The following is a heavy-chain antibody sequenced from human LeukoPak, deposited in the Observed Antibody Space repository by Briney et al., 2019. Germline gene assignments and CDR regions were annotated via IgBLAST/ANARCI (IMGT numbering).Heavy chain of an antibody. Sequence: KPSETLSLTCTVSGGSISGYYWNWIRQPPEKGLEWIGYTYYGGSTKFNPSLKSRVAISVDTSKKQFSLNLTSVTAADTAVYYCARGPSVTSIGGPWGQGTLVTVSA. CDR3: ARGPSVTSIGGP. CDR2: TYYGGST. V-gene: IGHV4-59*01. D-gene: IGHD4-17*01. CDR1: GGSISGYY. J-gene: IGHJ5*02.